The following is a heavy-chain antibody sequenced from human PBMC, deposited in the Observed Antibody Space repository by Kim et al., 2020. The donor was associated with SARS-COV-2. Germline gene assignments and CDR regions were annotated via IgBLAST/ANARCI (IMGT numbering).Heavy chain of an antibody. J-gene: IGHJ4*02. D-gene: IGHD6-13*01. V-gene: IGHV5-51*01. CDR1: GYTFTDSW. Sequence: GESLKISCKGSGYTFTDSWIAWVRQMPGKGLEWMGLIYPSDSDTKYSPSFQGQVTISADKSINTAYLQWRSLKVSDSAMYYCARPSGNIAADFWGQGTLVIVSS. CDR2: IYPSDSDT. CDR3: ARPSGNIAADF.